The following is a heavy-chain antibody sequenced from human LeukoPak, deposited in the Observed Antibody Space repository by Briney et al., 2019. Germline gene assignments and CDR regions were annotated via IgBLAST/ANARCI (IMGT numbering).Heavy chain of an antibody. D-gene: IGHD1-1*01. CDR2: ISSSGSTI. Sequence: GGSLRLSCAASGFTFSDYYRSWIRQAPGKRLEWVSYISSSGSTIYYADSAKGRFTISRDNAKNSLYLQMNSLRAEDTAVYYCARRTTDYYYYYMDVWGKGTTVTVSS. V-gene: IGHV3-11*04. J-gene: IGHJ6*03. CDR1: GFTFSDYY. CDR3: ARRTTDYYYYYMDV.